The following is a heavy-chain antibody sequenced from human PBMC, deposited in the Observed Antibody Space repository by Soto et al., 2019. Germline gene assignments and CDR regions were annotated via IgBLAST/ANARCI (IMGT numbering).Heavy chain of an antibody. CDR1: GFTFNSYA. CDR2: IGTDANT. J-gene: IGHJ4*01. D-gene: IGHD2-2*01. Sequence: GSLRLSCAASGFTFNSYAMKWVHQAPGKGLAWVSAIGTDANTYYANSVKGRFTISRDNSRTTLYLQMNSLRVEDTALYYCVRKYPGTRPFDYWGQGTLVTVSS. V-gene: IGHV3-23*01. CDR3: VRKYPGTRPFDY.